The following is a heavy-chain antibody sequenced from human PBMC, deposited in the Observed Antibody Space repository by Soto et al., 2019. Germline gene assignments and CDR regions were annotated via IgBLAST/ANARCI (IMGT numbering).Heavy chain of an antibody. Sequence: EASVKVSCKASGYIFTRYGIHWVRQAPGQGLEWVGWINAGTGQVKYSQKFQGRVSITRDTSASTAYMELSSLKSEDTAVYYCARVMAVQAFDIWGQGTKVTVSS. CDR3: ARVMAVQAFDI. V-gene: IGHV1-3*01. J-gene: IGHJ3*02. D-gene: IGHD4-17*01. CDR2: INAGTGQV. CDR1: GYIFTRYG.